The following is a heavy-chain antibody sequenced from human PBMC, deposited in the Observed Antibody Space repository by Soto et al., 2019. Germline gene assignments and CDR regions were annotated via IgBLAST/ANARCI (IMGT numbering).Heavy chain of an antibody. CDR3: ARVHSGDYDYYYYGMDV. CDR2: ISYDGSNK. Sequence: GGSLRLSCAASGFTFSSYAMHWVRQAPGKGLEWVAVISYDGSNKYYADSVKGRFTIFRDDSKNTLYLQMNSLRAEDTAVYHCARVHSGDYDYYYYGMDVWGQGTTVTVSS. V-gene: IGHV3-30-3*01. CDR1: GFTFSSYA. D-gene: IGHD4-17*01. J-gene: IGHJ6*02.